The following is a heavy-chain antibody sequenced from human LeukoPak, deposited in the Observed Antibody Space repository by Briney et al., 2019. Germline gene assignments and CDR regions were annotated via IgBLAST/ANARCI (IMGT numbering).Heavy chain of an antibody. CDR2: ISSSSSYI. CDR3: ARSSGYYSWDFDY. CDR1: GFTFSSYS. Sequence: GGSLRLSCAASGFTFSSYSMSWVRQAPGKGLEWVSSISSSSSYIYYADSVKGRFTISRDNAKNSLYLQMNSLRAEDTAVYYCARSSGYYSWDFDYWGQGTLVTVSS. D-gene: IGHD3-22*01. V-gene: IGHV3-21*01. J-gene: IGHJ4*02.